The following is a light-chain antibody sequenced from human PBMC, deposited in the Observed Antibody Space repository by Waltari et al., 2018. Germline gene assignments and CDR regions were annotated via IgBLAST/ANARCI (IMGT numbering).Light chain of an antibody. J-gene: IGLJ2*01. V-gene: IGLV2-14*03. CDR1: RSDVGGYDY. CDR2: DVS. Sequence: QSALTQPASVSGSPGQSLSISCTGTRSDVGGYDYVSCYQQYPGKAPKLMIFDVSNRPSGVSDRFSGSKSGNTASLTISGLQAEDEAYYYCSSYSTSSTLVVFGGGTKVTVL. CDR3: SSYSTSSTLVV.